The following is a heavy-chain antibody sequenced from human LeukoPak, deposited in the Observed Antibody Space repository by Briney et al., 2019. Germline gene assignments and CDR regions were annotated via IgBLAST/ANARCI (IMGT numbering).Heavy chain of an antibody. CDR3: AIVRWFGELLNY. Sequence: GGSLRLSCAASGFTFSSYSMNWVRQAPGKGLEWVSSISSSSSYIYYADSVKGRFTISRDNAKHSLYLQMNSLRAEDTAVYYCAIVRWFGELLNYWGQGTLVTVSS. J-gene: IGHJ4*02. D-gene: IGHD3-10*01. V-gene: IGHV3-21*01. CDR2: ISSSSSYI. CDR1: GFTFSSYS.